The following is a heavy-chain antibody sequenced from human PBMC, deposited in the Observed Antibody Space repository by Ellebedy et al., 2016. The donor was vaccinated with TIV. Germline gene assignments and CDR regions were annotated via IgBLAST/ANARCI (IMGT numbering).Heavy chain of an antibody. D-gene: IGHD1-26*01. V-gene: IGHV3-23*01. J-gene: IGHJ6*02. CDR2: ISPSGDIT. CDR3: AKDNSGTYYYYGMDV. CDR1: GFTFRDFA. Sequence: GESLKISCAASGFTFRDFAMNWVRQAPGKGLEWVSAISPSGDITYFADSVKGRFTISRDNSQDTVHLQMHSLRAEDTAVYYCAKDNSGTYYYYGMDVWGQGTTVTVSS.